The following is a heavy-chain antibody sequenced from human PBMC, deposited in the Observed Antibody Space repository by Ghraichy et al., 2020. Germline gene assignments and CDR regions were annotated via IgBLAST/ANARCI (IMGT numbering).Heavy chain of an antibody. D-gene: IGHD6-6*01. CDR2: ISSSSSTI. V-gene: IGHV3-48*02. Sequence: GGSLRLSCAASGFTFSSYSMNWVRQAPGKGLEWVSYISSSSSTIYYADSVKGRFTISRDNAKNSLYLQMNSLRDEDTAVYYCARGTEYSSSIYYYGMDVWGQGTTVTVSS. J-gene: IGHJ6*02. CDR1: GFTFSSYS. CDR3: ARGTEYSSSIYYYGMDV.